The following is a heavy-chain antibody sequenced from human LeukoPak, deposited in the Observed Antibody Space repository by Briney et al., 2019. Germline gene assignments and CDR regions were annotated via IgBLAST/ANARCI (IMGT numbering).Heavy chain of an antibody. J-gene: IGHJ5*02. V-gene: IGHV4-4*07. CDR3: ARDRYGSGSYYKSWFDP. D-gene: IGHD3-10*01. Sequence: SETLSLTCTAPGGSISSYYWSWIRQPAGKGLEWIGRIYTSGSTNYNPSLKSRVTMSVDTSKNQFSLKLSSVTAADTAVYYCARDRYGSGSYYKSWFDPWGQGTLVTVSS. CDR1: GGSISSYY. CDR2: IYTSGST.